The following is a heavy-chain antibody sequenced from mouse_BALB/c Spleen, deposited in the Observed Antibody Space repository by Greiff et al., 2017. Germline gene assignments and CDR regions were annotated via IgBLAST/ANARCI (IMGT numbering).Heavy chain of an antibody. Sequence: EVKVEESGGGLVKLGGSLKLSCAASGFTFSSYYMSWVRQTPEKRLELVAAINSNGGSTYYPDTVKGRFTISRDNAKNTLYLQMSSLKSEDTALYYCARHEAIGYAMDYWGQGTSVTVSS. V-gene: IGHV5-6-2*01. D-gene: IGHD2-14*01. CDR2: INSNGGST. CDR1: GFTFSSYY. CDR3: ARHEAIGYAMDY. J-gene: IGHJ4*01.